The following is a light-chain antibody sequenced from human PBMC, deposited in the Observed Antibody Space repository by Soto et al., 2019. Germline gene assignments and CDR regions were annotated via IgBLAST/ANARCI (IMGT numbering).Light chain of an antibody. CDR3: NSYTSSSTSV. CDR1: SSDVGAYNY. J-gene: IGLJ1*01. Sequence: QSALTQPASVSGSPGQSITISCTGTSSDVGAYNYVSWYQQHPGKAPKLMIYEVTNRPSGVSNRFSGSKSGNTASLTISGLLAEDEADYYCNSYTSSSTSVFGTGTKLTVL. V-gene: IGLV2-14*01. CDR2: EVT.